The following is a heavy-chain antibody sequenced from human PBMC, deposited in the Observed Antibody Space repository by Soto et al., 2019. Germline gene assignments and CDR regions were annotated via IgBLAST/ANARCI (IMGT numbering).Heavy chain of an antibody. J-gene: IGHJ5*02. CDR1: GGAIGGYY. CDR3: ATRITVFGLLIPPFDP. V-gene: IGHV4-59*03. CDR2: VSYSGST. Sequence: KASETLSLTCSLSGGAIGGYYWSWIRQPPGKALEWIGYVSYSGSTDYHPSLKSRVTMSVDTSKNQFSLRLSSVTAADTAIYYCATRITVFGLLIPPFDPWGQGTQVTVSS. D-gene: IGHD3-3*01.